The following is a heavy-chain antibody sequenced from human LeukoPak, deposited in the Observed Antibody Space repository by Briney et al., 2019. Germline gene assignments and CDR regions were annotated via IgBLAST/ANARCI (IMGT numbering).Heavy chain of an antibody. CDR2: IGYTGDT. D-gene: IGHD5-12*01. J-gene: IGHJ6*02. V-gene: IGHV4-31*03. CDR1: GGSISSGAYY. Sequence: PSETLSLTCTVSGGSISSGAYYWSWVRQLPEKGLDWIGYIGYTGDTYYNPSLRSRATISKDTSKTQFSLRLNSLTAADTAVYYCAREVANAGMDVWGQGTTVTVSS. CDR3: AREVANAGMDV.